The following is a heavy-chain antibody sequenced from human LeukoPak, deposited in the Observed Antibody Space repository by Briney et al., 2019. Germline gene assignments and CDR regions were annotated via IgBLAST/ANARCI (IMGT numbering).Heavy chain of an antibody. Sequence: SETLSHTCTVSDGSISSNSYYWGWIRQPPGKGLEWIGSISYSGSTYYNPSLKSRVTISVDTSKNQFSLKLSSVTAADTAVYYCANGANWNYERFGYWGPGTPVT. CDR3: ANGANWNYERFGY. D-gene: IGHD1-7*01. V-gene: IGHV4-39*01. CDR1: DGSISSNSYY. J-gene: IGHJ4*02. CDR2: ISYSGST.